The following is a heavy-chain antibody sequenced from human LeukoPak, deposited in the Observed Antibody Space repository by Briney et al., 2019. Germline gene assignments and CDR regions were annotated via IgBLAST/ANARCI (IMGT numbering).Heavy chain of an antibody. D-gene: IGHD5-12*01. J-gene: IGHJ6*02. V-gene: IGHV1-69*13. Sequence: SVKVSCKASGYTFTSNYIHWVRQAPGQGLEWMGGIIPIFGTANYAQKFQGRVTITADESTSTAYMELSSLRSEDTAVYYCARADALLNGYEVDRKLWYYYYGMDVWGQGTTVTVSS. CDR3: ARADALLNGYEVDRKLWYYYYGMDV. CDR2: IIPIFGTA. CDR1: GYTFTSNY.